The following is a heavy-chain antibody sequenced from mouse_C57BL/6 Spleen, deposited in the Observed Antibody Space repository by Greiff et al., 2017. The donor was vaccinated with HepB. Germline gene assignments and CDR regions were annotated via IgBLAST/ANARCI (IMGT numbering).Heavy chain of an antibody. D-gene: IGHD1-1*01. J-gene: IGHJ1*03. CDR1: GFNIKDYY. CDR3: TTSGSGLYFDV. CDR2: IDPEDGDT. Sequence: EVQLQQSGAELVRPGASVKLSCTASGFNIKDYYMHWVKQRPDQGLEWIGRIDPEDGDTEYAPKFQGKATMTADTSSNTAYLQLSSLTSEDTAVYYCTTSGSGLYFDVWGTGTTVTVSS. V-gene: IGHV14-1*01.